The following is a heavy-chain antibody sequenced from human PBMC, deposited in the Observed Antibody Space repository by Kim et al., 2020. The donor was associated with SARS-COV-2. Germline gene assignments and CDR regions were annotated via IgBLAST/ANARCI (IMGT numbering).Heavy chain of an antibody. Sequence: YYADTVKGRLTISRGNSKNTLYLQMHSLRVEDTALYYCAKGVNSGPYWGQGTLVTVTS. J-gene: IGHJ4*02. D-gene: IGHD3-10*01. CDR3: AKGVNSGPY. V-gene: IGHV3-23*01.